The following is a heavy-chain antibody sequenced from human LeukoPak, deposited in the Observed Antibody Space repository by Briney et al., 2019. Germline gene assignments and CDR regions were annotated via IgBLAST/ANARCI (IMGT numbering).Heavy chain of an antibody. D-gene: IGHD1-26*01. CDR1: GFTFNNYN. CDR3: ARDPYSGNYGNYYYYYMDV. V-gene: IGHV3-21*01. Sequence: GKSLRLSCAASGFTFNNYNMNWVRQAPGKALEWVSSITSSSTYIFYADSVKGRFTISRDNAKNSLYLQMNSLGPGDTAVYYCARDPYSGNYGNYYYYYMDVWGKGTTVTISS. CDR2: ITSSSTYI. J-gene: IGHJ6*03.